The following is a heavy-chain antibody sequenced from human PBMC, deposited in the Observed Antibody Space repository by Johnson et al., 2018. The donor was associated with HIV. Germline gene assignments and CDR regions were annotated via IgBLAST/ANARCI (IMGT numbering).Heavy chain of an antibody. Sequence: QEQLLESGGGLVQPGGSLRLSCAASGFTFSSYAMHWVRQAPGKGLEWVAVISYDGSNKYYADSVKGRFTISRDNSKNTLYLQMNSLRAEDTAVYYCARGLRRTTVGNDAFDIWGQGTMVTVSS. V-gene: IGHV3-30*04. D-gene: IGHD4-23*01. CDR2: ISYDGSNK. CDR3: ARGLRRTTVGNDAFDI. J-gene: IGHJ3*02. CDR1: GFTFSSYA.